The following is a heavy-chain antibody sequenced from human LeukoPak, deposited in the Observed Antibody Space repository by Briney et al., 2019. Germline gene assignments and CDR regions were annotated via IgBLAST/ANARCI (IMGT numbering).Heavy chain of an antibody. V-gene: IGHV3-9*01. J-gene: IGHJ4*02. CDR3: AKAYYYDSSGYYDY. CDR2: ISWNSGSI. Sequence: PGGSLRLSCAASGFTFDDYAMHWVRQAPGKGLEWVSGISWNSGSIGYADSVKGRFTISRDNAQNYLYLQMNSLRAEDTALYYCAKAYYYDSSGYYDYWGQGNLVPVSS. CDR1: GFTFDDYA. D-gene: IGHD3-22*01.